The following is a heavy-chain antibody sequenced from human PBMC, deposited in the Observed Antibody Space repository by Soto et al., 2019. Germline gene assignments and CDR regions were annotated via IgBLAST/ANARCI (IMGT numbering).Heavy chain of an antibody. D-gene: IGHD2-8*02. CDR3: ARDGAPWYYYYYYGMDV. CDR2: ISAYNGNT. CDR1: GYTFTSYG. Sequence: GASVKVSCKASGYTFTSYGISWVRQAPVQGLEWMGWISAYNGNTNYAQKLQGRVTMTTDTSTSTAYMELRSLRSDDTAVYYCARDGAPWYYYYYYGMDVWGQGTTVTVSS. J-gene: IGHJ6*02. V-gene: IGHV1-18*01.